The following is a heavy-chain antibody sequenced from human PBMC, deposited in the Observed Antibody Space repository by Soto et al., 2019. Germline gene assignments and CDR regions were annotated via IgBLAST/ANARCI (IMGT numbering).Heavy chain of an antibody. V-gene: IGHV1-8*01. CDR3: ARAPRNWGFDY. CDR2: MNPNSGNT. D-gene: IGHD7-27*01. J-gene: IGHJ4*02. CDR1: GYTFTSYD. Sequence: QVQLVQSGAEVKKPGASVKVSCKASGYTFTSYDFNWVRLATGQGPEWLGWMNPNSGNTGYSHKFQGRVTMTSDTSISTAYMELSSLRSEDTAVYYVARAPRNWGFDYWGQGTQVTVSS.